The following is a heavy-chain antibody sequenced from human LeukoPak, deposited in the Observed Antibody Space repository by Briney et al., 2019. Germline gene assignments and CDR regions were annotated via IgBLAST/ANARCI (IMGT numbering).Heavy chain of an antibody. D-gene: IGHD1-26*01. CDR3: ARGARARYYFDY. J-gene: IGHJ4*02. CDR1: GFTSSSYS. V-gene: IGHV3-21*01. Sequence: GGSLRLSCAASGFTSSSYSMNWVRQAPGKGLEWVSSISSSSSYIYYADSVKGRFTISRDNAKNSLYLQMNSLRAEDTAVYYCARGARARYYFDYWGQGTLVTVSS. CDR2: ISSSSSYI.